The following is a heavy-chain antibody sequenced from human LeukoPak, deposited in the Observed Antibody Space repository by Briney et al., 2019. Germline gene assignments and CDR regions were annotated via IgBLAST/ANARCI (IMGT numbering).Heavy chain of an antibody. CDR1: GFTFSSYA. CDR3: ARDFLPPLYDRSAGFDI. D-gene: IGHD3-22*01. V-gene: IGHV3-64*01. Sequence: PGGSLRLSCAASGFTFSSYAMHWVRQARGKGLEYVSAISSNGGSTYYANSVKGRFTISRDNSKNTLYLQMGSLRAEDMAVYYCARDFLPPLYDRSAGFDIWGQGTMVTVSS. J-gene: IGHJ3*02. CDR2: ISSNGGST.